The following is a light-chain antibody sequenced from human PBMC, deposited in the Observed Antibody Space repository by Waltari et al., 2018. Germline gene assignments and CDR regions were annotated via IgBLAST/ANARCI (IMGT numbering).Light chain of an antibody. J-gene: IGLJ3*02. CDR1: TGAVTSGDY. V-gene: IGLV7-43*01. CDR2: GAN. CDR3: LLYYGGLWV. Sequence: QTVVTQEPSVTVSPGGTVTLTCASSTGAVTSGDYANWFKQKPGQAPWSLTFGANNKYSWIPALFSGALLGGKAALTLSGVQPEDDAEYYCLLYYGGLWVFGGGTKLTVL.